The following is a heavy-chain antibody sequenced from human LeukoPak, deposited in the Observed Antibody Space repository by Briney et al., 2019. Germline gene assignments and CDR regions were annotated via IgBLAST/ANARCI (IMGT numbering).Heavy chain of an antibody. CDR3: AGDRGYEDY. J-gene: IGHJ4*02. Sequence: SETLSLTCTVSGGSISSSSYDWGWIRQPPGKGLEWIGSIYYSGSTYYNPSLKSRVTISVDTSKNQFSLKLSSVTAADTAVYYCAGDRGYEDYWGQGTLVTVSS. D-gene: IGHD5-12*01. CDR2: IYYSGST. CDR1: GGSISSSSYD. V-gene: IGHV4-39*07.